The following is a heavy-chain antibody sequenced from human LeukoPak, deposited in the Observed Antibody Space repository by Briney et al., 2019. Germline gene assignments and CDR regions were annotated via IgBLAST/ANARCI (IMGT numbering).Heavy chain of an antibody. D-gene: IGHD3-22*01. CDR2: ISAYNGNT. CDR3: ARHVHLRDYEPLDY. J-gene: IGHJ4*02. Sequence: ASVKVSRKASGYTFTSYGISWVRQAPGQGLEWMGWISAYNGNTSYAQKLQGRVTMTTDTSTSTAYMELRSLRSDDTAVYYCARHVHLRDYEPLDYWGQGTLVTVSS. V-gene: IGHV1-18*01. CDR1: GYTFTSYG.